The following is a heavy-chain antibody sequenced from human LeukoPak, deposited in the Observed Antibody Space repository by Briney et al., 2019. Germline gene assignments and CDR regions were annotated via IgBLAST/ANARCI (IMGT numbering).Heavy chain of an antibody. CDR3: GRVLRPYYYYYMDV. D-gene: IGHD3-3*01. Sequence: GASVKVSCKASVGTFSSYAISWVRQAPGQGLEWMGGIIPIFGTANYAQKFQGRVTITADKSTSTAYMEVSSLRSEDTAVYYCGRVLRPYYYYYMDVWGKGATVTVSS. CDR1: VGTFSSYA. V-gene: IGHV1-69*06. CDR2: IIPIFGTA. J-gene: IGHJ6*03.